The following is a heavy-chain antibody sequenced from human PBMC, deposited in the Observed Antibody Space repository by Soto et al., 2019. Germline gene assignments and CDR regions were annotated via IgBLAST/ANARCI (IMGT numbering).Heavy chain of an antibody. CDR3: ARDGGNCSSTSCPNWFDP. V-gene: IGHV4-59*01. D-gene: IGHD2-2*01. Sequence: PLETLSLTCTVSGGSISSYYWSWIRQPPGKGLEWIGYIYYSGSTNYNPSLKSRVTISVDTSKNQFSLKLSSVTAADTAVYYCARDGGNCSSTSCPNWFDPWGQGTLVTVSS. CDR2: IYYSGST. J-gene: IGHJ5*02. CDR1: GGSISSYY.